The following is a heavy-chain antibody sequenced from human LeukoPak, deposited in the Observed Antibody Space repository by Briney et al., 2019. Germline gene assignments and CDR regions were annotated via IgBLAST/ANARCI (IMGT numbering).Heavy chain of an antibody. J-gene: IGHJ4*02. D-gene: IGHD2-21*01. CDR3: ARNIPVTRWGY. V-gene: IGHV3-66*01. CDR2: IYSGGST. CDR1: GFALSNNY. Sequence: GGSLRLSCAASGFALSNNYMTWVRQAPGKGLEWVSLIYSGGSTYYADSVKGRFTISRDNSKSTVYLQMNSLRAEDTAVYYCARNIPVTRWGYWGQGTLVTVSS.